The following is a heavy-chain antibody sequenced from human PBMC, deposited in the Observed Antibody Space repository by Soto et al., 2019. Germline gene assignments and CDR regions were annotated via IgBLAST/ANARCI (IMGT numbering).Heavy chain of an antibody. V-gene: IGHV3-23*01. CDR1: GFTFSSYA. D-gene: IGHD6-13*01. J-gene: IGHJ6*02. CDR3: AKDLPSSSWYNYYYGMDV. Sequence: PGGSLRLSCAASGFTFSSYAMSWVRQAPGKGLEWVSAISGSGGSTYYADSVKGRFTISRDNSKNTLYLQMNSLRAEDTAVYYFAKDLPSSSWYNYYYGMDVWGQGTTVTVSS. CDR2: ISGSGGST.